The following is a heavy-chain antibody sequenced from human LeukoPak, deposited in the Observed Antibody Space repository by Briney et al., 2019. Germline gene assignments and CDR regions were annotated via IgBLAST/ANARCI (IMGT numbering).Heavy chain of an antibody. CDR1: GFTFSNFG. D-gene: IGHD6-13*01. V-gene: IGHV3-21*01. J-gene: IGHJ4*02. Sequence: GGSLRLSCAASGFTFSNFGMSWVRQAPGKGLEWVSSISSSSSYIYYADSVKGRFTISRDNAKNSLYLQMNSLRAEDTAVYYCARDGYSSSWSARAAFFDYWGQGTLVTVSS. CDR3: ARDGYSSSWSARAAFFDY. CDR2: ISSSSSYI.